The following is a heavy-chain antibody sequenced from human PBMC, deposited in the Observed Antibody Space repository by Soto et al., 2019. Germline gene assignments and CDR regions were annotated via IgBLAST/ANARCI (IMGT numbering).Heavy chain of an antibody. Sequence: GGSLRLSCAVSGFTFSSYWMSWVRQAPGKGLEWVANIKEDGSEKYYMDSVKGRFTISRDNAKKSLYLQMNNLRAEDTAVYYCARWVSRTFDYWGQGTLVTVSS. CDR3: ARWVSRTFDY. CDR2: IKEDGSEK. CDR1: GFTFSSYW. V-gene: IGHV3-7*01. J-gene: IGHJ4*02.